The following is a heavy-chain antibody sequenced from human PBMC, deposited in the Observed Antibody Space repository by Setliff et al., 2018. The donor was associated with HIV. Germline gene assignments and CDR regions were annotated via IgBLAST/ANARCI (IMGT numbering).Heavy chain of an antibody. Sequence: SVKVSCKASGGTFSSYAISWVRQAPGQGLEWLGGIIPMFGTINYAQKFRGRVTITTDESTSTAYIELSSLGSDDKAVYYCAGGSGEMATINHPFVYWGQGTLVTVSS. D-gene: IGHD5-12*01. J-gene: IGHJ4*02. CDR1: GGTFSSYA. CDR2: IIPMFGTI. CDR3: AGGSGEMATINHPFVY. V-gene: IGHV1-69*05.